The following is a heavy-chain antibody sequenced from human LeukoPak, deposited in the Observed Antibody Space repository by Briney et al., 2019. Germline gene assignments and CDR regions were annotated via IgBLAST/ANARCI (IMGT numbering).Heavy chain of an antibody. Sequence: ASVKVSCKASGYTFTGYYMHWVRQAPGQGLEWMGWINPNSGGTNYAQKFQGRVTMTRDTSISTAYMELSRLRSDDTAVYYCARGPLKTPHIAGGWFDPWGQGTLVTVSS. CDR3: ARGPLKTPHIAGGWFDP. V-gene: IGHV1-2*02. CDR1: GYTFTGYY. J-gene: IGHJ5*02. D-gene: IGHD2-21*01. CDR2: INPNSGGT.